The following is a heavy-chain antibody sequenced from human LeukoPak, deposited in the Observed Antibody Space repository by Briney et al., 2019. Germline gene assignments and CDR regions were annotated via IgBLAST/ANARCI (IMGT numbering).Heavy chain of an antibody. CDR2: ISYDGSNN. J-gene: IGHJ4*02. CDR3: ARDKVSGSSGWYYFDY. CDR1: GFTFSSYA. V-gene: IGHV3-30-3*01. Sequence: GRSLRLSCAASGFTFSSYAMHWVRHAPGKGLEWAAVISYDGSNNYYADSVKGRFTISRDNSKNTLYLQMNSLRAEDTTVYYCARDKVSGSSGWYYFDYWGQGTLVTVSS. D-gene: IGHD6-19*01.